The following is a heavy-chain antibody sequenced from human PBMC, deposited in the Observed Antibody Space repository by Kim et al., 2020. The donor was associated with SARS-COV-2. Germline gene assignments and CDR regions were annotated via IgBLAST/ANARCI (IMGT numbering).Heavy chain of an antibody. CDR2: ISYDGSNK. CDR1: GFTFSSYG. J-gene: IGHJ6*02. D-gene: IGHD6-13*01. V-gene: IGHV3-30*18. CDR3: AKDAFDSSSWSPVVGGMDV. Sequence: GGSLRLSCAASGFTFSSYGMYWVRQAPGKGLEWVAVISYDGSNKYYVDSAKGRFTISRDNSKNTLYLQMNSLRAEDTAVYYCAKDAFDSSSWSPVVGGMDVWGQGTTVTVSS.